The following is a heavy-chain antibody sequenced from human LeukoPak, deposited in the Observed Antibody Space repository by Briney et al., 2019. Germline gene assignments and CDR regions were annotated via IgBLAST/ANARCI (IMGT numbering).Heavy chain of an antibody. CDR3: ARDSIAFRPIDY. V-gene: IGHV3-21*01. J-gene: IGHJ4*02. CDR1: GFTFSSYS. D-gene: IGHD3-3*02. CDR2: ISSSSSYI. Sequence: GGSLRLSCAASGFTFSSYSMNWVRQAPGKGLEWVSSISSSSSYIYYADSVKGRFTISRDNAKNSLYLQMNSLRAEDTAVYYCARDSIAFRPIDYWGQGTLVTVSS.